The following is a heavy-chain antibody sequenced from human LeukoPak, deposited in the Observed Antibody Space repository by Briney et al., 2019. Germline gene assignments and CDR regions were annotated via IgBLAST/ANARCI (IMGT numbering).Heavy chain of an antibody. CDR3: ATTNDGGGYQWGDFFDF. D-gene: IGHD3-22*01. V-gene: IGHV1-69*04. Sequence: SVKVSCKASGGTSNSHAISWVRQAPGQGLEWMGRIIPNLGTANRAQNFQDRVTLTADKSTNTAYMELTSLTSDDTAVYYCATTNDGGGYQWGDFFDFWGQGTLVTVSS. CDR1: GGTSNSHA. CDR2: IIPNLGTA. J-gene: IGHJ4*02.